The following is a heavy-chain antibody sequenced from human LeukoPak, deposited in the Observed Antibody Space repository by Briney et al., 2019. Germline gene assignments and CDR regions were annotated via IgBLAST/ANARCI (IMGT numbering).Heavy chain of an antibody. D-gene: IGHD3-22*01. Sequence: GGSLRLSCEASGFTFGRYWMHWVRQAPGKGLVWVSRIKSDGKTNYADSVKGRFTISRDNAKNTVSLQMDSLRAEDTGVYYCARAPSEVGGYYPEYFRHWGQGTLVTVSS. V-gene: IGHV3-74*01. J-gene: IGHJ1*01. CDR2: IKSDGKT. CDR3: ARAPSEVGGYYPEYFRH. CDR1: GFTFGRYW.